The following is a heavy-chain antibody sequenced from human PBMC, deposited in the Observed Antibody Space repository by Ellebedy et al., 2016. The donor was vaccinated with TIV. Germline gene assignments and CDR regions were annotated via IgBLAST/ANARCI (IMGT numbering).Heavy chain of an antibody. CDR2: INANSGGT. CDR1: VYSFTAHY. J-gene: IGHJ6*02. D-gene: IGHD3-16*01. CDR3: ARDRDAYMATFYYYGLDV. V-gene: IGHV1-2*04. Sequence: AASVKVSCKPSVYSFTAHYMHWVRQAPGQGLEWMGWINANSGGTNYAQKFQGWVTMTRDTSISTAYMELSRLRSDDTAVYFCARDRDAYMATFYYYGLDVWGQGTTVTVSS.